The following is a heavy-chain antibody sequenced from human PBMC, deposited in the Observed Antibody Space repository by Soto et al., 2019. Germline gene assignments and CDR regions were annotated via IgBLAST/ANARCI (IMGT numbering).Heavy chain of an antibody. CDR3: VRGLLLHYGMDV. CDR1: GFTFSSYW. V-gene: IGHV3-74*01. J-gene: IGHJ6*02. CDR2: IKSDGSST. Sequence: EVQLVESGGGLAQPGGSLRLSCAASGFTFSSYWMHWVRQAPGKGLVWVSRIKSDGSSTSDADSVKGRFTISRDNAMNTVYLQMMSLRVEDTAVYYCVRGLLLHYGMDVWGQGTTVTVSS. D-gene: IGHD5-18*01.